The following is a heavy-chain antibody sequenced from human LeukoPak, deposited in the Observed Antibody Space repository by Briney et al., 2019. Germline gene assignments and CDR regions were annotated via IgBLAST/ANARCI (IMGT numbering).Heavy chain of an antibody. J-gene: IGHJ4*02. CDR3: ARGGYDYGDYETVH. V-gene: IGHV3-23*01. Sequence: GGSLRLSCAASGFTFSSYGMSWVRQAPGKGLGWVSAISGSGGSTYYADSVKGRFTISRDNAKNSLYLQMNSLRAEDTAVYYCARGGYDYGDYETVHWGQGTLVTVSS. CDR1: GFTFSSYG. D-gene: IGHD4-17*01. CDR2: ISGSGGST.